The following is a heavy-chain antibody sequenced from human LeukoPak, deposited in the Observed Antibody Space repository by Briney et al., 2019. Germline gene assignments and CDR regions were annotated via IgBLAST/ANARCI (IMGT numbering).Heavy chain of an antibody. Sequence: GGSLRLSCAASGFTFSTYAMSWVRQAPGKGLEWVSAISGSGGSTYYADSVKGRFTISRDNSKNTLYLQMNSLRAEDTAVYYCAKGGSITGSGSHWGQGTLVTVSS. D-gene: IGHD1-26*01. CDR3: AKGGSITGSGSH. J-gene: IGHJ4*02. CDR2: ISGSGGST. CDR1: GFTFSTYA. V-gene: IGHV3-23*01.